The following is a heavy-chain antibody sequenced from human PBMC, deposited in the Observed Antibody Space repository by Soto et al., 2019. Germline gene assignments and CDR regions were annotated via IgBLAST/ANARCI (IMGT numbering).Heavy chain of an antibody. Sequence: PGGSLRLSCAASGFTFSSYAMSWVRQAPGKGLEWVSAISGSGGSTYYADSVKGRFTISRDNSKNTLYLQMNSLRAEDTAVYYCAKGGYDILTGYYNFDYWGQGTLVTVSS. CDR1: GFTFSSYA. CDR2: ISGSGGST. V-gene: IGHV3-23*01. D-gene: IGHD3-9*01. CDR3: AKGGYDILTGYYNFDY. J-gene: IGHJ4*02.